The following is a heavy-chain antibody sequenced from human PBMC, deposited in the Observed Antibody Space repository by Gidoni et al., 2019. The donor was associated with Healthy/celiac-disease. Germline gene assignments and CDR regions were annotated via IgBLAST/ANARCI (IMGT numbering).Heavy chain of an antibody. D-gene: IGHD3-22*01. CDR2: IKSKTDGGTT. V-gene: IGHV3-15*01. Sequence: EVQLVESGGGLVKPGGSLRLSCAASGFTFSNAWMSWVRQAPGKGLEWVGRIKSKTDGGTTDYAAPVKGRFTISRDDSKNTLYLQMNSLKTEDTAVYYCTTASPYYYYDSTKKGGTYWYFDLWGRGTLVTVSS. J-gene: IGHJ2*01. CDR1: GFTFSNAW. CDR3: TTASPYYYYDSTKKGGTYWYFDL.